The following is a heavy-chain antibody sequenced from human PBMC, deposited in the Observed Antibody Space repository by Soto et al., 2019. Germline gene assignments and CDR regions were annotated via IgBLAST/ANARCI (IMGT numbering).Heavy chain of an antibody. D-gene: IGHD6-13*01. V-gene: IGHV3-74*01. J-gene: IGHJ4*02. CDR1: GFTFSRFW. CDR3: TRDPGAYSSTWSFYFDS. Sequence: GGSLRLSCAASGFTFSRFWMHWVRQAPGKGLVWVSRINTDGSSTTYADSVKGRFTISRDNAKNTLYLQMDSLRAEDTGVYYCTRDPGAYSSTWSFYFDSWGQGTLVTVSS. CDR2: INTDGSST.